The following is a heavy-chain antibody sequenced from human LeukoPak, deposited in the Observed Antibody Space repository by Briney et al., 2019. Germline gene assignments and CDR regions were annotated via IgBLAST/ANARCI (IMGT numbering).Heavy chain of an antibody. Sequence: GGSLRLSCAASGFTFSSYGMHWVRQAPGKGLEWVAVMSYDGSNKYYADSVKGRFTISRDNSKNTLYLQMNSLRAEDTAVYYCAKDRAVYYYDSNYGMDVWGQGTTVTVSS. D-gene: IGHD3-22*01. V-gene: IGHV3-30*18. CDR3: AKDRAVYYYDSNYGMDV. J-gene: IGHJ6*02. CDR2: MSYDGSNK. CDR1: GFTFSSYG.